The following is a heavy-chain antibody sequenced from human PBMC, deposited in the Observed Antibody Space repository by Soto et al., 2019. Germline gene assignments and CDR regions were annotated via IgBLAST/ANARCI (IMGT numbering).Heavy chain of an antibody. Sequence: PGGSLRLSCVCTWLNFDDFAMHWVRQAPGKGLEWVSGITWNSRVLAYADSVKGRFTISRDNARNSLYLQMDSLRDEDTALYYCAKGRYDFWSPYYFDSWGQGTLVTVSS. D-gene: IGHD3-3*01. V-gene: IGHV3-9*01. CDR2: ITWNSRVL. CDR3: AKGRYDFWSPYYFDS. J-gene: IGHJ4*02. CDR1: WLNFDDFA.